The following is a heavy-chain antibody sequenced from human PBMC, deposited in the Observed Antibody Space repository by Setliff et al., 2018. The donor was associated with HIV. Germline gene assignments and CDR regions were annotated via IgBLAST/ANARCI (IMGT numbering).Heavy chain of an antibody. CDR1: RGSISSGGYY. J-gene: IGHJ5*02. CDR3: ARYRSKLDWFAP. V-gene: IGHV4-31*03. D-gene: IGHD1-26*01. CDR2: IYYNGRT. Sequence: SETLSLTCTVSRGSISSGGYYWSWIRQHPERGLEWIGYIYYNGRTYYSPSLRSRVTMSVDTSRNEFSLRLSSVTAADTAIYYCARYRSKLDWFAPWGQGALVTVSS.